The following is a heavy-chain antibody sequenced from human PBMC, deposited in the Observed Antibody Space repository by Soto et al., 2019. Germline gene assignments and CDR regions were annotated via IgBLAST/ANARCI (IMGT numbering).Heavy chain of an antibody. Sequence: QVQLVQSGAEVKKPGASVKVSRKASGYTFTSYGISWVRQAPGQGLEWMGWISAYNGNTNYAQKLQGRVTMTTDTSTSTAYMELRSLRSDDTAVYYCARTMGLERRTPFYYMDVWGKGTTVTVSS. J-gene: IGHJ6*03. V-gene: IGHV1-18*01. CDR2: ISAYNGNT. D-gene: IGHD1-1*01. CDR3: ARTMGLERRTPFYYMDV. CDR1: GYTFTSYG.